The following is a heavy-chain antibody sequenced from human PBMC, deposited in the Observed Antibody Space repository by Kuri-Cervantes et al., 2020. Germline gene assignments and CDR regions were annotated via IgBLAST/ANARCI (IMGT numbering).Heavy chain of an antibody. CDR3: ARGYSGWSFDI. D-gene: IGHD6-13*01. CDR2: ISRSGSSI. J-gene: IGHJ3*02. Sequence: GGSLRLSCAASGFTFSDYYMSWVRQAPGKGLEWVSYISRSGSSIYYADSVKGRFTISRDNAKNSLYLQMNSLRAEDTAVYYCARGYSGWSFDIWGQGTTVTVSS. CDR1: GFTFSDYY. V-gene: IGHV3-11*04.